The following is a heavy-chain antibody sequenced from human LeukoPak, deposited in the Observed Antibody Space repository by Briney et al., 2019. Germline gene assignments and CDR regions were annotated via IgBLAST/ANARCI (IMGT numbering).Heavy chain of an antibody. CDR3: AREGTDWDNWFDP. J-gene: IGHJ5*02. CDR1: GGSISSYY. CDR2: IYYTGST. D-gene: IGHD2-21*01. Sequence: PSETLSLTCTVSGGSISSYYWSWIRQPPGKGLEWIGYIYYTGSTNYNPSLKSRVTISVDTSKNQFSLKLNSVTAADTAVYFCAREGTDWDNWFDPWGQGTLVTVSS. V-gene: IGHV4-59*01.